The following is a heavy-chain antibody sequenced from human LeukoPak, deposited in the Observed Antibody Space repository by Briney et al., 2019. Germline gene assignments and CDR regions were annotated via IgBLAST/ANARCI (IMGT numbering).Heavy chain of an antibody. J-gene: IGHJ4*02. Sequence: PGGSLRLSCAGSGFTFSNAWMNWVRQAPGKGLEWVGHSNSKTDGGTTEYGAPVKGRFTISRDDSKNMLYLQMNSLKPEDTAVYYCATDLSTVYPSVYWGQGTLVTVSS. D-gene: IGHD2-2*02. CDR3: ATDLSTVYPSVY. CDR2: SNSKTDGGTT. V-gene: IGHV3-15*01. CDR1: GFTFSNAW.